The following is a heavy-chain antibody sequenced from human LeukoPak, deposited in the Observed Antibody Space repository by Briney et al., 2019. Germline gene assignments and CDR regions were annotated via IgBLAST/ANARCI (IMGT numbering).Heavy chain of an antibody. V-gene: IGHV1-2*02. CDR1: GYTFTGYY. CDR2: INPNSGDT. CDR3: ARDLSDGHPLTNWFDP. Sequence: ASVKVSCKASGYTFTGYYIHWVRQAPGQGLEWMGWINPNSGDTNYAQKFQGRVTMTRDTSISTAYMELSSLISDDTAVYYCARDLSDGHPLTNWFDPWGQGTLVTVSS. D-gene: IGHD5-24*01. J-gene: IGHJ5*02.